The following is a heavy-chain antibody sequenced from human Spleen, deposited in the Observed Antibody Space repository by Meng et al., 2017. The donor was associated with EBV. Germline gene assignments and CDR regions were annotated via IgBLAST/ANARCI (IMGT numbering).Heavy chain of an antibody. D-gene: IGHD1-26*01. CDR1: SGSTNSGYW. CDR2: VYHDGTT. J-gene: IGHJ4*02. CDR3: ARSPYSGSYYANFDY. Sequence: QGRRPEAGPVLVKPSGPLSSTCAVSSGSTNSGYWGSWVRQPPGKGLEWIGEVYHDGTTNYSPSLKSRLTISVEKSMNQFSLKLTSVTAADTAVYYCARSPYSGSYYANFDYWGQGVLVTVSS. V-gene: IGHV4-4*02.